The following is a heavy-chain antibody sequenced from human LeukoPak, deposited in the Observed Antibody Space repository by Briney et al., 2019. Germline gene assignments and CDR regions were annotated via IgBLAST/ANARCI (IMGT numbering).Heavy chain of an antibody. CDR2: ISSSSSYI. D-gene: IGHD3-16*01. J-gene: IGHJ6*03. V-gene: IGHV3-21*01. Sequence: GGSLRLSCAASGFTFSSYWMSWVRQAPGKGLEWVSSISSSSSYIYYADSVKGRFTISRDNAKNSLYLQMNSLRAEDTAVYYCARTRAGGVVTYMDVWGKGTTVTVSS. CDR1: GFTFSSYW. CDR3: ARTRAGGVVTYMDV.